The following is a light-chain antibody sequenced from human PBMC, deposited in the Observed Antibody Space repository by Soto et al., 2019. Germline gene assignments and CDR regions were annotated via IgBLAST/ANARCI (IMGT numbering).Light chain of an antibody. CDR2: WAS. Sequence: DIVMTQSPDSLAVSLGERATINCKSSQSVLYNSDNKNYLAWYQQKAGQPPKLLIYWASTRDSGVPDRFSGSGSGADFTHTINNLQAEDVAVYYCQQYYTTLSFGGGTKVEIK. CDR3: QQYYTTLS. J-gene: IGKJ4*01. V-gene: IGKV4-1*01. CDR1: QSVLYNSDNKNY.